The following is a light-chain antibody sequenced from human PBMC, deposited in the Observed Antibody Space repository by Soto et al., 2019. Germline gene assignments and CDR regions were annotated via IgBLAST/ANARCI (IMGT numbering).Light chain of an antibody. CDR3: QQYYSTPWT. V-gene: IGKV4-1*01. CDR1: QSVLYSSNNKNY. CDR2: WAS. Sequence: DIVMTQSPDSLAVPLGERATINCKSSQSVLYSSNNKNYLAWYQQKPGQPPKLLIYWASTRESGVPDRFSGSGSGTDFTLTISSLQAADVAVYYCQQYYSTPWTFGQGTKVDIK. J-gene: IGKJ1*01.